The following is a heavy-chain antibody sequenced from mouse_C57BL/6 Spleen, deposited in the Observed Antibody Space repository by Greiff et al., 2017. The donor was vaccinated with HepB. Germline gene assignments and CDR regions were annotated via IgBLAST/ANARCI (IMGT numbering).Heavy chain of an antibody. CDR2: IHPNSGST. CDR1: GYTFTSYW. D-gene: IGHD3-3*01. V-gene: IGHV1-64*01. Sequence: VQLQQPGAELVKPGASVKLSCKASGYTFTSYWMHWVKQRPGQGLEWIGMIHPNSGSTNYNEKFKSKATLTVDRSSSTAYMQLSSLTSEDSAVYYCAREWLLYYFDYWGQGTTLTVSS. J-gene: IGHJ2*01. CDR3: AREWLLYYFDY.